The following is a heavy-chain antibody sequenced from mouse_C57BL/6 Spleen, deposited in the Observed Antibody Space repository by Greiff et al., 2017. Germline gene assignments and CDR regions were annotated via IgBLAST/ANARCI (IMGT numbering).Heavy chain of an antibody. J-gene: IGHJ1*03. D-gene: IGHD3-2*02. Sequence: VQLQQSGPELVKPGASVKISCKASGYAFSSSWMNWVKQRPGKGLEWIGRIYPGDGDTNYNGKFKGKATLTADKSSSTAYMQLSSLTSEDSAVYFCTISGQDGWYFDVWGTGTTVTVSS. V-gene: IGHV1-82*01. CDR3: TISGQDGWYFDV. CDR1: GYAFSSSW. CDR2: IYPGDGDT.